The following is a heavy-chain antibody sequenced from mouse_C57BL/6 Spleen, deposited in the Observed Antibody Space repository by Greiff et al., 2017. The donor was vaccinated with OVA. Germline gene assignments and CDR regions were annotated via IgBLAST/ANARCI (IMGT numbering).Heavy chain of an antibody. V-gene: IGHV1-81*01. CDR3: ARGGDGYYGDY. D-gene: IGHD2-3*01. CDR2: IYPRSGNT. Sequence: VQGVESGAELARPGASVKLSCKASGYTFTSYGISWVKQRTGQGLEWIGEIYPRSGNTYYNEKFKGKATLTADKSSSTAYMELRSLTSEDSAVDFCARGGDGYYGDYWGQGTTLTVSS. J-gene: IGHJ2*01. CDR1: GYTFTSYG.